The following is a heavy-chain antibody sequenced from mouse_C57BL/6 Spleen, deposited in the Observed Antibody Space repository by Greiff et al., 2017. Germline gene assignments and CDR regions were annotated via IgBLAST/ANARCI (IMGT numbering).Heavy chain of an antibody. V-gene: IGHV3-6*01. CDR1: GYSITSGYY. Sequence: VQLQESGPGLVKPSQSLSLTCSVTGYSITSGYYWNWIRQFPGNKLEWMGYISYDGSNNYNPSLKNRISITRDTSKNQFFLKLNSVTTEDTATYYCARGRDGAWFAYWGQGTLVTVSA. J-gene: IGHJ3*01. CDR2: ISYDGSN. D-gene: IGHD3-3*01. CDR3: ARGRDGAWFAY.